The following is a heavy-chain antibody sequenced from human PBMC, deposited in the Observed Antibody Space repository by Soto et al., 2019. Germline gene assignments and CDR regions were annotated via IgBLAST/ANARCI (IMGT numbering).Heavy chain of an antibody. D-gene: IGHD3-9*01. Sequence: QVQLVQSGTEVKKPGASVKVSCKASGYTFTGSYMHWVRQAPGQGLEWMGWINPNSGDTNYAQKFQGRVTMTRDTSISTAYMEVSRLRSDDTAVYYCARGVDIPRVYYYYGMDVWGQGTTVTVSS. V-gene: IGHV1-2*02. CDR1: GYTFTGSY. CDR3: ARGVDIPRVYYYYGMDV. CDR2: INPNSGDT. J-gene: IGHJ6*02.